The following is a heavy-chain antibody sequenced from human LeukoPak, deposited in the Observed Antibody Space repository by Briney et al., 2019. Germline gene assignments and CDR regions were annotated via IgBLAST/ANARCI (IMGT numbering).Heavy chain of an antibody. J-gene: IGHJ4*02. CDR2: ISYDGSNK. CDR3: ARGRYFN. D-gene: IGHD1-1*01. V-gene: IGHV3-30-3*01. Sequence: GGSLRLSCAASGFTFSSYAIPWVRQAPGKGLEWVAVISYDGSNKYYADSVKGRFTISRDNSKNTLYLQMNSLRAEDTAVYYCARGRYFNWGQGTLVTVSS. CDR1: GFTFSSYA.